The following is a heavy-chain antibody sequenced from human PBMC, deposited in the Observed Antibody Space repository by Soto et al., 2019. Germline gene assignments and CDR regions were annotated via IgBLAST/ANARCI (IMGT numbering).Heavy chain of an antibody. CDR2: ISYDGSNK. CDR3: ARDPLESLAAAGTLYYYYGMEV. J-gene: IGHJ6*02. D-gene: IGHD6-13*01. V-gene: IGHV3-30-3*01. Sequence: GGSLRLSCAASGFTFSSYAMLWVRQAPGKGLEGVAVISYDGSNKSYADSVKGRFTISRDNSKNTLCLQMNSLGAEDTAVYYCARDPLESLAAAGTLYYYYGMEVWGQGTKVTVSS. CDR1: GFTFSSYA.